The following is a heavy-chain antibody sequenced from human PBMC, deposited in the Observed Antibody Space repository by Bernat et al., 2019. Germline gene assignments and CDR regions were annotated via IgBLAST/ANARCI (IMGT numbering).Heavy chain of an antibody. CDR2: ISGSGGST. CDR3: ANPFTIIQGVY. V-gene: IGHV3-23*01. J-gene: IGHJ4*02. Sequence: EVQLLESGGGLVQPGGSLRLSCAASGFTFSSYAMSWVRQAPGKELEWVSAISGSGGSTYYADSVKGRFTISRDNSKNTLYLQMNSLRAEDTVVYYCANPFTIIQGVYWGQGTLVTVSS. D-gene: IGHD3-9*01. CDR1: GFTFSSYA.